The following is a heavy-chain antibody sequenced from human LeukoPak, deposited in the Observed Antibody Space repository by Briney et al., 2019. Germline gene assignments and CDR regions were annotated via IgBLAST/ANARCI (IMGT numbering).Heavy chain of an antibody. CDR1: GFTSSSFA. CDR3: AREGGWRPFDY. D-gene: IGHD3-16*01. Sequence: GGSLRLSCAASGFTSSSFAMSWVRQAPGKGLEWVSAISGSGGSTYYADSVKGRFTISRDNSKNTLYLQMNSLRAEDTAVYYCAREGGWRPFDYWGQGTLVTVSS. J-gene: IGHJ4*02. CDR2: ISGSGGST. V-gene: IGHV3-23*01.